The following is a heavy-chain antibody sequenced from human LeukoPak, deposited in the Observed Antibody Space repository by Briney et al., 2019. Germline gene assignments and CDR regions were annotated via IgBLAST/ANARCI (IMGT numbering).Heavy chain of an antibody. CDR3: ARLPGYSYATYFDY. D-gene: IGHD5-18*01. CDR2: IYSGVST. J-gene: IGHJ4*02. Sequence: GGSLRLSCAASGFTVSSNYMSWVRQAPGKGLEWVSVIYSGVSTYYADSVRGRFTISRDNSKNTLYLQMTILRAEDTAVYYCARLPGYSYATYFDYWGQGTLVTVSS. V-gene: IGHV3-66*01. CDR1: GFTVSSNY.